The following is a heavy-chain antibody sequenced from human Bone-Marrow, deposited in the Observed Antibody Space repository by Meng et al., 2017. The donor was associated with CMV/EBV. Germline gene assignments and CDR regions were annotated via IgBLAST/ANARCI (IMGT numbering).Heavy chain of an antibody. Sequence: GESLKISCAASGFTFSSYSMNWVRQAPGKGLEWVSYISSSSSTIYYADSVKGRFTISRDNAKNSLYLQMNSLRAEDTAVYHCARDRGYARSLYYFDYWGQGTLVTVSS. CDR2: ISSSSSTI. J-gene: IGHJ4*02. D-gene: IGHD3-22*01. CDR1: GFTFSSYS. CDR3: ARDRGYARSLYYFDY. V-gene: IGHV3-48*04.